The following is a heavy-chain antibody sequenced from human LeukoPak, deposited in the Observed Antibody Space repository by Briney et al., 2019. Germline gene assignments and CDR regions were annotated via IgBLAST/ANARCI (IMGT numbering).Heavy chain of an antibody. CDR2: IKQDGSEK. Sequence: GGSLRLSCAASGFTFSTFWMNWVRQAPGKGLEWVANIKQDGSEKYYVDSVKGRFTISRDNAKNSLYLQMNSLRAEDTAVYYCAREGSTDTYDYWGQGILVTVSS. V-gene: IGHV3-7*01. J-gene: IGHJ4*02. CDR1: GFTFSTFW. CDR3: AREGSTDTYDY. D-gene: IGHD2/OR15-2a*01.